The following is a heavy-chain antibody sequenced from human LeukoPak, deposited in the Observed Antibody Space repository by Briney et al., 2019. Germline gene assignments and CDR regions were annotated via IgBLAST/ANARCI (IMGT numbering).Heavy chain of an antibody. Sequence: SETLSLPCTVSGYSISSGYYWGWIRQPPGKGLEWIGSIYHSGSTYYNPSLKSRVTISVDTSKNQFSLKLSSVTAADTAVYYCARDIVVVPAAINDAFDIWGQGTMVTVSS. D-gene: IGHD2-2*01. CDR2: IYHSGST. CDR3: ARDIVVVPAAINDAFDI. CDR1: GYSISSGYY. J-gene: IGHJ3*02. V-gene: IGHV4-38-2*02.